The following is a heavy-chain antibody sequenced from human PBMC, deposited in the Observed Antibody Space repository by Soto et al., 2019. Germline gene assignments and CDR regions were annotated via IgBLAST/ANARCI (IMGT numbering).Heavy chain of an antibody. D-gene: IGHD4-4*01. CDR2: IYHSGNT. CDR1: GGSIYSGGYY. Sequence: LTRAFSGGSIYSGGYYWHWISQLPGEGLEWIGYIYHSGNTFYNPSLKSRITMSIDTSKNQFSLKLRSVTAADTAVYYCTRESTTFTTGWFDPWGQGTLVTVS. J-gene: IGHJ5*02. CDR3: TRESTTFTTGWFDP. V-gene: IGHV4-31*11.